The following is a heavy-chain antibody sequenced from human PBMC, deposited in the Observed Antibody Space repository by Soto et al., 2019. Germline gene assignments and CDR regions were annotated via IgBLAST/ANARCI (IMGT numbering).Heavy chain of an antibody. V-gene: IGHV4-30-4*01. CDR1: IGSITRSDYY. D-gene: IGHD5-12*01. Sequence: QVQLQESGPGLVKPSQTLSLTCTVSIGSITRSDYYWSWIRQPPGKGLEWIGYIYYSGSAYYNPSLKSRVFISVDTSKNQFSLNLNSVTAADTAVYYCARGSEEKLDAQEMWIDPWGQGTLVTVSS. J-gene: IGHJ5*02. CDR2: IYYSGSA. CDR3: ARGSEEKLDAQEMWIDP.